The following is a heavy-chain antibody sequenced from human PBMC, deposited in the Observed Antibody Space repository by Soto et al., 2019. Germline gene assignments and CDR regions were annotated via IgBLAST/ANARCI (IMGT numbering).Heavy chain of an antibody. J-gene: IGHJ5*02. D-gene: IGHD2-15*01. V-gene: IGHV3-30-3*01. CDR3: ARTTGYCSGGSCYTWFDP. CDR2: ISYDGSNK. Sequence: ESGGGVVQPGRSLRLSCAASGFTFSSYAMHWVRQAPGKGLEWVAVISYDGSNKYYADSVKGRFTISRDNSKNTLYLQMNSLRAEDTAVYYCARTTGYCSGGSCYTWFDPWGQGTLVTVSS. CDR1: GFTFSSYA.